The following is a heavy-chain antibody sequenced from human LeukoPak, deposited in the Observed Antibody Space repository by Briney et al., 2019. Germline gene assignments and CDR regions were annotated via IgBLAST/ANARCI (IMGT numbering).Heavy chain of an antibody. CDR3: ATILAAAGTEVLDF. D-gene: IGHD6-13*01. CDR2: ISSSSSYT. Sequence: LSLTCTVSGGSISSYYWSWIRQPPGKGLEWVSYISSSSSYTNYADSVKGRFTISRDNAKNSLYLQMNSLRAEDTAVYYCATILAAAGTEVLDFWGQGTLITVSS. J-gene: IGHJ4*02. V-gene: IGHV3-11*03. CDR1: GGSISSYY.